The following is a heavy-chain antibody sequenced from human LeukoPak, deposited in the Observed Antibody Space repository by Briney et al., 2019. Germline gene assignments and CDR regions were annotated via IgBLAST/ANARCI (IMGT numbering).Heavy chain of an antibody. Sequence: PSETLSLTCTVSGGSISSYYWNWIRQPAGKGLEWVGRIYSSGSTNYNPSLKSRVTMSVDTSKNQFSLKLSSVTAADTAVYYCASSDYDFWSGYPLGFDPWGQGTLVTVSS. CDR3: ASSDYDFWSGYPLGFDP. CDR1: GGSISSYY. J-gene: IGHJ5*02. D-gene: IGHD3-3*01. V-gene: IGHV4-4*07. CDR2: IYSSGST.